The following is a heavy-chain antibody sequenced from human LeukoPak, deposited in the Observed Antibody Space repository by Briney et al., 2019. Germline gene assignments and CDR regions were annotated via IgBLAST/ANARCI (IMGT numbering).Heavy chain of an antibody. CDR3: ARRRRYYDSSGYYGDRFDY. CDR2: IYHSGST. V-gene: IGHV4-38-2*01. J-gene: IGHJ4*02. Sequence: PSETLSLTCAVSGYSISSGYYWGWIRQPPGKGLEWIGTIYHSGSTYYNPSLKSRVTISVDTSKNQFSLKLSSVTAADTAVYYCARRRRYYDSSGYYGDRFDYWGQGTLVTVSS. D-gene: IGHD3-22*01. CDR1: GYSISSGYY.